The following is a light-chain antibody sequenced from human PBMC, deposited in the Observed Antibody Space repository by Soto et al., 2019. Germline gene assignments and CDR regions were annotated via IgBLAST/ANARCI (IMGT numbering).Light chain of an antibody. CDR2: KAS. CDR1: QSIGSW. CDR3: LKDYNYPRT. V-gene: IGKV1-5*03. J-gene: IGKJ1*01. Sequence: DIQIPQSPSTLSASVGDRVTITCRASQSIGSWLAWYQQTTRKSPNLLIYKASSLESGVPSRFRGSGSGTEFTLTISSLQPEDFSTYYCLKDYNYPRTFGLGTKVDIK.